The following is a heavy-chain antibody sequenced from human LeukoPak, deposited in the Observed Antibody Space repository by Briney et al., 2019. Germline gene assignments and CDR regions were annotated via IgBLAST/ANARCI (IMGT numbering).Heavy chain of an antibody. CDR2: KK. CDR3: ARDLGHYDSGSSYFDY. J-gene: IGHJ4*02. CDR1: GFTFSSYG. Sequence: GGSLRLSCSASGFTFSSYGFPWFRQAPGKGLEWVAVKKYYAESVKGRFTISKDNSKNTLYLQMNSLRAEDTAVYYCARDLGHYDSGSSYFDYWGQGTLVTVSS. D-gene: IGHD3-10*01. V-gene: IGHV3-33*01.